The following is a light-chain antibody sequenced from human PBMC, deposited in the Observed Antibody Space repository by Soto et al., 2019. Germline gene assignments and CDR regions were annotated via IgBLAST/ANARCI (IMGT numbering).Light chain of an antibody. Sequence: SLLTQPSSVSGSPGPSITLSRNGTSSDIGGYKYVSWYQQHPGKAPKLMIYDVSNRPSGVSNRFSGSKSGNTATLTISGLQGEDEAEYYCSSYTGGSTYVFGTGTKVTVL. CDR1: SSDIGGYKY. J-gene: IGLJ1*01. CDR3: SSYTGGSTYV. CDR2: DVS. V-gene: IGLV2-14*01.